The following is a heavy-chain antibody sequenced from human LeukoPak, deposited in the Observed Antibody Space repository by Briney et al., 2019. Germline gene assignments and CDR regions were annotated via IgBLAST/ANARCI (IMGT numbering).Heavy chain of an antibody. Sequence: PGGSLRLSCAASGFTFSGYAMSWVRQAVRQAPGKGLEWVSVISGSGGSTYYADSVKGRFTISRDNSKNTLYLQMNSLRAEDTAVYYCAKDGGYFHDSSGYYYFYYWGQGTLVTVSS. V-gene: IGHV3-23*01. CDR3: AKDGGYFHDSSGYYYFYY. CDR1: GFTFSGYA. J-gene: IGHJ4*02. CDR2: ISGSGGST. D-gene: IGHD3-22*01.